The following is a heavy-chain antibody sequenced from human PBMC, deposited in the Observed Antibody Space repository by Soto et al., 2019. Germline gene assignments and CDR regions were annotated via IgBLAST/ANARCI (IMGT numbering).Heavy chain of an antibody. CDR3: ARTARYNWNYNYYYYGMDV. J-gene: IGHJ6*02. CDR1: GYTFTGYY. Sequence: ASVKVSCKASGYTFTGYYTHWVRQAPGQGLEWMGWINPNSGGTNYAQKFQGWVTMTRNTSISTAYMELSRLRSDDTAVYYCARTARYNWNYNYYYYGMDVWGQGTTVTVSS. D-gene: IGHD1-7*01. V-gene: IGHV1-2*04. CDR2: INPNSGGT.